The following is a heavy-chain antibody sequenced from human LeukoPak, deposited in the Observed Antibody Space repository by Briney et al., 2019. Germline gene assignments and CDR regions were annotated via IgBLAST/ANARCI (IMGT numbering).Heavy chain of an antibody. CDR2: IYYTGST. V-gene: IGHV4-59*08. Sequence: PSETLSLTCTLSGGSISTYYWSWVRQPPGKGLEWIGYIYYTGSTDYNPSLKSRVTMSVDTSKNQFSLKLSSVTAADTAVYYCARGGDTSGHYYFEYFQHWGQGTLVTVSS. CDR3: ARGGDTSGHYYFEYFQH. CDR1: GGSISTYY. D-gene: IGHD3-22*01. J-gene: IGHJ1*01.